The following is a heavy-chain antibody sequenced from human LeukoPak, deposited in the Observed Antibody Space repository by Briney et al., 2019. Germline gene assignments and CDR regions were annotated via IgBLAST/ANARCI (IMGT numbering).Heavy chain of an antibody. CDR2: ISSNGGST. CDR3: ARAAEYYDFWSGYTNWFDP. J-gene: IGHJ5*02. CDR1: GFTFSSYA. D-gene: IGHD3-3*01. Sequence: GGSLRLSCAASGFTFSSYAMHWVRQAPGKGLEYVSAISSNGGSTYYANSVKGRFTISRDNSKNTLYLQMGSLRAEDMAVYYCARAAEYYDFWSGYTNWFDPWGQGTLVTVSS. V-gene: IGHV3-64*01.